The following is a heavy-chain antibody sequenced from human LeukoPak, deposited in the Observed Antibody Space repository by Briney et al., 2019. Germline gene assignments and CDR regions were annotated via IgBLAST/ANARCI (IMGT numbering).Heavy chain of an antibody. D-gene: IGHD1-26*01. J-gene: IGHJ4*02. CDR3: ARVRDGTRESELLFDY. CDR2: IYYSGST. V-gene: IGHV4-31*03. Sequence: SETLSLTCTVSGGSISSGGYYWSWIRQHPGKGLEWIGYIYYSGSTYYNPSLKSRVTISVDTSKNQISLKLSSVTAADTAVYYCARVRDGTRESELLFDYWGQGTLVTVSS. CDR1: GGSISSGGYY.